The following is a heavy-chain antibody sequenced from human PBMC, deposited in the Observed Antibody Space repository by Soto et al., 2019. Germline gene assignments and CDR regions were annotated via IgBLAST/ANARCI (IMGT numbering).Heavy chain of an antibody. CDR1: GGSVTNSNYY. CDR3: VSQRTSVLAQAYFDY. CDR2: VYYRGRS. V-gene: IGHV4-39*01. D-gene: IGHD2-8*01. Sequence: SETLSLTCTVSGGSVTNSNYYWGWIRQSPGKGLEWIGSVYYRGRSYSKSSVKSRVTISVDTSKNQFSLNLNSVTASDTAVYYCVSQRTSVLAQAYFDYWGPGALVTVSS. J-gene: IGHJ4*02.